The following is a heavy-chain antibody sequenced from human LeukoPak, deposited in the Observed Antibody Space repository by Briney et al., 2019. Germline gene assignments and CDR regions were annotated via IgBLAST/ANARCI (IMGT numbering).Heavy chain of an antibody. J-gene: IGHJ4*02. D-gene: IGHD6-13*01. CDR2: IYSGGST. CDR3: ATLGYSSSWSFDY. V-gene: IGHV3-53*01. Sequence: PGGSLRLSCAASGFTVSSNYMSWVRQAPGKGLEWVSVIYSGGSTYYADSVKGRFTISRDNSKNTLYLQMNSLRAGDTAVYYCATLGYSSSWSFDYWGQGTLVTVSS. CDR1: GFTVSSNY.